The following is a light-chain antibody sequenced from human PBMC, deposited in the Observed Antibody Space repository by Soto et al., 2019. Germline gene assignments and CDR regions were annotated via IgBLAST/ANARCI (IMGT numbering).Light chain of an antibody. CDR2: KAS. V-gene: IGKV1-5*03. CDR1: RNIGSW. CDR3: LQHNSYPLT. J-gene: IGKJ4*01. Sequence: DIQMTQSPSTLSASIGDRVTITCRASRNIGSWLAWYQQKAGKAPNLLIYKASTLETGVPSRFSGSASGTEFTLTISSLQPEDFATYYCLQHNSYPLTFGGGTKVDIK.